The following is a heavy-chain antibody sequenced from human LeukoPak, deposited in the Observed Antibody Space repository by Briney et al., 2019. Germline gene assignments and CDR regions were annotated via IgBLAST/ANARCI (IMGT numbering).Heavy chain of an antibody. D-gene: IGHD3-22*01. J-gene: IGHJ4*02. Sequence: SETLSLTCAVYGGSFSGYYWSWIRQPPGKGLEWIGEINHSGSTNYNPSLKSRVTISVDTSKNQFSLKLSSVTAADTAVFYCARGEEVFYDSSGYYALWGQGTLVTVSS. V-gene: IGHV4-34*01. CDR3: ARGEEVFYDSSGYYAL. CDR2: INHSGST. CDR1: GGSFSGYY.